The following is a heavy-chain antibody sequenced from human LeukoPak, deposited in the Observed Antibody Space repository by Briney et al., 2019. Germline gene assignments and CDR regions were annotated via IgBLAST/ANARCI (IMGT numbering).Heavy chain of an antibody. J-gene: IGHJ4*02. CDR1: GFTFSDFA. D-gene: IGHD3-3*01. V-gene: IGHV3-49*04. CDR2: IRRRSYSWTP. Sequence: GGSLTLSCKVSGFTFSDFAMTWVRQAPGKGLEWVGFIRRRSYSWTPGYAASVRGRFTISIDDSKNIAFLQMNNLKTEDTAIYYCSRDSHGDDVFDYWGQGAVVTVSS. CDR3: SRDSHGDDVFDY.